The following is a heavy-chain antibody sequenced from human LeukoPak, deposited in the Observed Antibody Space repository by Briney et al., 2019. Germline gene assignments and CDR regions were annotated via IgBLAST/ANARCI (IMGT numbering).Heavy chain of an antibody. CDR3: VRHTAAVYYFDY. CDR1: RDSISSSSYY. J-gene: IGHJ4*02. CDR2: FYYSAST. V-gene: IGHV4-39*01. D-gene: IGHD6-13*01. Sequence: PSGTLSLTCTVSRDSISSSSYYWGWIRQPPGKGLEWIGSFYYSASTYYNPSLKSRVTISVDTSKNQFSLKLSSVTAADTAVYYCVRHTAAVYYFDYWGQGTLVTVSS.